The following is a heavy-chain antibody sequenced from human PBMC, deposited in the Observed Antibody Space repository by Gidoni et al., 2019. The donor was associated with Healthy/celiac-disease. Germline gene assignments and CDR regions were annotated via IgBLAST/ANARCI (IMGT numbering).Heavy chain of an antibody. D-gene: IGHD1-26*01. CDR1: GYTFTSYA. J-gene: IGHJ4*02. CDR2: INAGNGNT. V-gene: IGHV1-3*01. CDR3: ARVRVGATIMEFLGRLDY. Sequence: QVQLVQSGAEVKKPGASVKVSCKASGYTFTSYAMHWVRQAPGQRLEWMGWINAGNGNTKYSQKFQGRVTITRDTSASTAYMELSSLRSEDTAVYYCARVRVGATIMEFLGRLDYWGQGTLVTVSS.